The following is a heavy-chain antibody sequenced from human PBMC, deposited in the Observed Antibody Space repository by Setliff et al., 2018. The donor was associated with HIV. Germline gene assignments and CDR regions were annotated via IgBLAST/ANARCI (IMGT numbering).Heavy chain of an antibody. Sequence: ASVKVSCKASGYTFSGYYMHWVRQAPGQGLEWMGWINPNSGGTNYAQNFQGRATMTRDTSVNTAFMELSNLRSDDTAVYYCARDYRTTDILSSGYMDVWGKGTTVTVSS. J-gene: IGHJ6*03. CDR1: GYTFSGYY. V-gene: IGHV1-2*02. CDR3: ARDYRTTDILSSGYMDV. D-gene: IGHD3-9*01. CDR2: INPNSGGT.